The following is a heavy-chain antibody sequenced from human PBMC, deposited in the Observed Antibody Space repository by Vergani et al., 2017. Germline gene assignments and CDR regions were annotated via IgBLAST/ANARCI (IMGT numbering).Heavy chain of an antibody. Sequence: QVQLVQSGAEVKKPGASVKVSCKASGYTFTGYYMHWVRQAPGQGLEWMGWINPNSGGTNYAQKFQGRVTMTRDTSISTAYMELSRLRSDDTAVYYCVRPDRGYSYGYRFDYWGQGTLVTVSS. CDR1: GYTFTGYY. J-gene: IGHJ4*02. CDR2: INPNSGGT. V-gene: IGHV1-2*02. D-gene: IGHD5-18*01. CDR3: VRPDRGYSYGYRFDY.